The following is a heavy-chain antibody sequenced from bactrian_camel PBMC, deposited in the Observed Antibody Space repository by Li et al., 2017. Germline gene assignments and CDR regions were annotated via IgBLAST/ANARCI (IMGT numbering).Heavy chain of an antibody. Sequence: GSVQAGGSLTLSCTASGYGDSINCMAWFRQVEGKEREGVAYIYRGRMTDYADSVKGRFTISRDNAKNTLYLQLNSLKTEDTAMYYCTKGGADSRPVGQGTQVTVS. V-gene: IGHV3S53*01. CDR2: IYRGRMT. J-gene: IGHJ4*01. CDR1: GYGDSINC.